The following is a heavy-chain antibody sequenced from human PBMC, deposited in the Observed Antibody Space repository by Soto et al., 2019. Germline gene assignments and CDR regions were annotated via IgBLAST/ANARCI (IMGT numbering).Heavy chain of an antibody. V-gene: IGHV4-34*01. J-gene: IGHJ5*02. CDR2: INHSGST. CDR1: GGSFSGYY. CDR3: ARRVRYYDILTGYSNWFDP. D-gene: IGHD3-9*01. Sequence: SETLSLTCAVYGGSFSGYYLNWIRQPPGKGLEWIGEINHSGSTNYNPSLKSRVTISVDRSKNQFSLKLSSVTAADTAVYYCARRVRYYDILTGYSNWFDPWGQGTLVTVSS.